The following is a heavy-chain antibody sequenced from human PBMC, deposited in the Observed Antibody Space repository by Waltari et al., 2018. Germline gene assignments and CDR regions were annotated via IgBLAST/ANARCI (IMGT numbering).Heavy chain of an antibody. D-gene: IGHD3-22*01. CDR3: AKSDSSGYMFDP. CDR2: IIPIFGTA. V-gene: IGHV1-69*05. CDR1: GGTFNSYA. J-gene: IGHJ5*02. Sequence: QVQLVQSGAEVKKPGSSVKVSCKASGGTFNSYAISWVRQAPGQGLEWMGGIIPIFGTANYAQKFQGRVTITTDESTSTAYMELSSLRSEDTAVYYCAKSDSSGYMFDPWGQGTLVTVSS.